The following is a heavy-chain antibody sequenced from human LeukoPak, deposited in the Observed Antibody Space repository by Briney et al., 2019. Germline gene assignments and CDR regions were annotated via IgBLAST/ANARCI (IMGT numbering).Heavy chain of an antibody. J-gene: IGHJ5*02. V-gene: IGHV3-23*01. Sequence: GGSLRLSCAASGFTFSSYAMSWVRQAPGKGLEWVSAISGSGGSTYYADSVKGRFTISRDNSKNTLYLQMNSLGAEDTAVYYCAKEEYQLPSGNWFDPWGQGTLVTVSS. CDR2: ISGSGGST. CDR1: GFTFSSYA. CDR3: AKEEYQLPSGNWFDP. D-gene: IGHD2-2*01.